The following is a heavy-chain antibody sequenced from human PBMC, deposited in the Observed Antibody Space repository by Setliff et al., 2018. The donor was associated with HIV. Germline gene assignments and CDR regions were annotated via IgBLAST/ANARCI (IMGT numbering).Heavy chain of an antibody. CDR3: GRSGKSGELYAY. CDR1: GYSFTNYW. CDR2: IYPIDSDT. V-gene: IGHV5-51*01. J-gene: IGHJ4*02. D-gene: IGHD3-10*01. Sequence: GESLKISCKGSGYSFTNYWVGWVRQMPGRGLGWMGIIYPIDSDTKYSPSFWGRVTISVDKSTNTAYLHWNSLRPADTAMYYCGRSGKSGELYAYWGQGTQVTVSS.